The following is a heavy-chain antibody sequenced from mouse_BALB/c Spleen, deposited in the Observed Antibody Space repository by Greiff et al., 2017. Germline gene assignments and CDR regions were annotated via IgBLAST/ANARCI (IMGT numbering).Heavy chain of an antibody. V-gene: IGHV1-67*01. CDR2: ISTYSGNT. J-gene: IGHJ4*01. CDR3: ARKGYYAIDY. Sequence: QVQLQQSGPELVRPGVSVKISCKGSGYTFTDYAMHWVKQSHAKSLEWIGVISTYSGNTNYNQKFKGKATMTVDKSSSTAYMELARLTSEESAIYYCARKGYYAIDYWGQGTSVTVSS. CDR1: GYTFTDYA.